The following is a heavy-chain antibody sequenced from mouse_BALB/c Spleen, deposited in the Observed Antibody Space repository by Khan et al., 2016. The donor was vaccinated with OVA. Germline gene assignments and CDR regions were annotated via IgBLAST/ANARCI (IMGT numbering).Heavy chain of an antibody. V-gene: IGHV1-9*01. CDR2: IFPGSVSP. CDR3: ARGGYGGFAY. CDR1: GYTFSSYW. D-gene: IGHD2-2*01. Sequence: QVQLKQSGGDLMKPGASVKISCKATGYTFSSYWIEWVKQRPGHGLEWIGQIFPGSVSPTYNEKFKGKATFTADTSSNTAYMQLSSLTSEASAVYYCARGGYGGFAYWGQGTLSLSLQ. J-gene: IGHJ3*01.